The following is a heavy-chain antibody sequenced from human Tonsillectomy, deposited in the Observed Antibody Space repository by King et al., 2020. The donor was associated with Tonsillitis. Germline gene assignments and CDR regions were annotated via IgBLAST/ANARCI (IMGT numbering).Heavy chain of an antibody. V-gene: IGHV5-51*01. CDR1: GYSFTRYW. CDR3: ARYDSTGAGAFDI. D-gene: IGHD3-22*01. Sequence: QLVQSGAEVKKPGESLKISCKGSGYSFTRYWIVWVRQMPGKGLECVGIIYPGDSETRYSPSFQGQVTISADKSISTAFLQWSRLKASDSAIYYCARYDSTGAGAFDIWGQGTMVTVSS. CDR2: IYPGDSET. J-gene: IGHJ3*02.